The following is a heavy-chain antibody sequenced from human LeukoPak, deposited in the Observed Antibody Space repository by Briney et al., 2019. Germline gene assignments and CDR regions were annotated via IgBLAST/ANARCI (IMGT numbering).Heavy chain of an antibody. CDR1: GFTFSSYA. J-gene: IGHJ4*02. CDR3: AKHLKGIAAAGKLSDY. CDR2: ISGSGGST. Sequence: GGSLRLSCAASGFTFSSYAMSWVRQAPGKGLEWVSAISGSGGSTYYADSVKGRFTISRGNSKNTLYLQMNSLRAEDTAVYYCAKHLKGIAAAGKLSDYWGQGTLVTVSS. D-gene: IGHD6-13*01. V-gene: IGHV3-23*01.